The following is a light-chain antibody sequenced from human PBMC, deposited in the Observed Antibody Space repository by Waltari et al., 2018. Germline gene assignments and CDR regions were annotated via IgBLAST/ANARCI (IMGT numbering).Light chain of an antibody. J-gene: IGLJ1*01. CDR3: CSYAGSTTYV. CDR1: SSDVGSYNL. V-gene: IGLV2-23*01. Sequence: QSALTQPASVSGSPGQSITIPCTGTSSDVGSYNLVSWYQQHPGKAPKLMIHEGSKRPSGVSNRFSGSKSGNTASLTISGLQAEDEADYYCCSYAGSTTYVFGTGTKVTVL. CDR2: EGS.